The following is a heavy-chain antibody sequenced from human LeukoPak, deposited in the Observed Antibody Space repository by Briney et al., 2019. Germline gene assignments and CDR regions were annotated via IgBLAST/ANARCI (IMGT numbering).Heavy chain of an antibody. D-gene: IGHD6-19*01. CDR1: GYTFTSYG. J-gene: IGHJ5*02. Sequence: ASVNVSCKASGYTFTSYGISWVRPAPGQGLEWMGWISAYNGNTNYAQKLQGRVTMTTDTSTSTAYMELRSLRSDDTAVYYCAREGDFSSGWYSVWFDPWGQGTLVTVSS. CDR3: AREGDFSSGWYSVWFDP. CDR2: ISAYNGNT. V-gene: IGHV1-18*01.